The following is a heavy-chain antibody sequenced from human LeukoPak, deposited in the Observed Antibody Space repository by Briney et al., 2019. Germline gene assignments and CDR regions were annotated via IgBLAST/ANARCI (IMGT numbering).Heavy chain of an antibody. Sequence: PGGSLRLSCAASGFTFSSHGMHWVRQAPGKGLVWVAHVNTDGTSSSYVDSVKGRFTISRDNAKNTLYLQMNSLRAEDTAVYYCAKDPSYGDYDWFDPWGQGTLVTVSS. V-gene: IGHV3-74*01. CDR2: VNTDGTSS. CDR1: GFTFSSHG. J-gene: IGHJ5*02. D-gene: IGHD4-17*01. CDR3: AKDPSYGDYDWFDP.